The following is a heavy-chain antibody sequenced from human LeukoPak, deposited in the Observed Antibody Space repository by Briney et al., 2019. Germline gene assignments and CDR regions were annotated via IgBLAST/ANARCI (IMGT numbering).Heavy chain of an antibody. CDR1: GLTFRSYW. D-gene: IGHD5-24*01. CDR3: ARERDGRFFDY. Sequence: PGGSLRLSCAVSGLTFRSYWMSWVRQAPGKGLEWVANINQDGSEKYFVDSVKGRFTISRDNAKNSLHLQMNTLRGEYTAVYYCARERDGRFFDYWGQGTLVTVSS. V-gene: IGHV3-7*01. J-gene: IGHJ4*02. CDR2: INQDGSEK.